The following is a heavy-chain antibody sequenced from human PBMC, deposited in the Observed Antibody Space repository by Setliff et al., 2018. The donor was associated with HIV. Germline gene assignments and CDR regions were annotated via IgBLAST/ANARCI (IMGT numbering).Heavy chain of an antibody. CDR1: GGSFSGYY. CDR2: INHSGDT. CDR3: ARLGAEDFSDYDWVDY. J-gene: IGHJ4*02. V-gene: IGHV4-34*01. D-gene: IGHD5-12*01. Sequence: PSETLSLTCAVYGGSFSGYYWSWIRQPPGKGLEWIGEINHSGDTNYNPSLKSRVTISVDTSKNQLSLNLNSVTAADTAVYYCARLGAEDFSDYDWVDYWGQGTLVTVSS.